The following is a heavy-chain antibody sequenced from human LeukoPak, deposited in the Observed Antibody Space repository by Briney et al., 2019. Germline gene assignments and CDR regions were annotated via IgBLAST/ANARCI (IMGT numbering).Heavy chain of an antibody. CDR3: ARPGGYAFDV. D-gene: IGHD3-10*01. Sequence: GGSLRLSCEASGFIFSTYAFHWVRQAPGKGPEWMAFITYDGSDTYFADSVKGRFTLSRDNSKNALYLQMNSLTSADTAMYYCARPGGYAFDVWGQGTMVTVSS. CDR1: GFIFSTYA. CDR2: ITYDGSDT. J-gene: IGHJ3*01. V-gene: IGHV3-30*04.